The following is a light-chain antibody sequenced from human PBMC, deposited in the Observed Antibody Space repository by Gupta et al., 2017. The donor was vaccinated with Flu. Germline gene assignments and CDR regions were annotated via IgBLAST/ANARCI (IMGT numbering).Light chain of an antibody. Sequence: DIQMTQSPSPLSASVGDRVTITCRESQSIRNYLNWYQQRPGKAPKLLIYGISTLHNGVPSRFSGSGYGTDFTLTITSLQPEDFATYYCQQTSSAPRTFGQGTKVEIK. CDR3: QQTSSAPRT. J-gene: IGKJ1*01. CDR1: QSIRNY. CDR2: GIS. V-gene: IGKV1-39*01.